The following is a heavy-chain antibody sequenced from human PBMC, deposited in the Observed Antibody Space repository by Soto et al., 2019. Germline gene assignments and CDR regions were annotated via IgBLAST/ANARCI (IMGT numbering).Heavy chain of an antibody. V-gene: IGHV3-21*01. CDR3: ARDILSGGAYPDS. CDR1: GFTFSTYT. CDR2: ISSGSSYI. D-gene: IGHD3-10*01. Sequence: GGSLRLSCAASGFTFSTYTMNWVRQAPGKGLEWISSISSGSSYIYYAGSVKGRFTISRDNAKNSLFLQMNSLRADDTAVYYCARDILSGGAYPDSWGQGTKVTVPS. J-gene: IGHJ5*01.